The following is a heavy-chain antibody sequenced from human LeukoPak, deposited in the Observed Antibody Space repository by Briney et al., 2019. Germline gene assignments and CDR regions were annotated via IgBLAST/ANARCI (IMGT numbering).Heavy chain of an antibody. D-gene: IGHD4-17*01. CDR3: ARGGAYTVTTSDY. CDR1: GYTFTSYD. J-gene: IGHJ4*02. V-gene: IGHV1-8*01. CDR2: MNPNSGNT. Sequence: ASVKVSCKASGYTFTSYDINWVRQATGQWLEWMGWMNPNSGNTGYAQKFQGRGTMTRNTSISTAYMELSSLRSEDTAVYYCARGGAYTVTTSDYWGQGTLVTVSS.